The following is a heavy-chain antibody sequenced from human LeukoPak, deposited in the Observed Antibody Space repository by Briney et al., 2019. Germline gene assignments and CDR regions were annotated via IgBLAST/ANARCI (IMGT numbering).Heavy chain of an antibody. CDR3: ARRVGATHY. Sequence: GGSLRLSCAASGFTVSSYGMTWVRQAPGKGLEWVANIKQDGSEKYYVDSVKGRFTISRDNAKNSLYLQMNSLRAEDTAVYYCARRVGATHYWGQGTLVTVSS. J-gene: IGHJ4*02. CDR2: IKQDGSEK. V-gene: IGHV3-7*01. D-gene: IGHD1-26*01. CDR1: GFTVSSYG.